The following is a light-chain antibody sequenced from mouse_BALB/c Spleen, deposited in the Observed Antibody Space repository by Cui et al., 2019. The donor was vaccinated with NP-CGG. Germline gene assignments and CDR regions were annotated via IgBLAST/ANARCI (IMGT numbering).Light chain of an antibody. J-gene: IGLJ1*01. V-gene: IGLV1*01. Sequence: QAVVTQESALPTSPGETVTLTCRSSTGAVTTSNYANGVQEKPDHLFTGLIGGTNNRAPGVPARFSGSLTGDKAALTITGAQTEDEAIYFCALWYSNHWVFGGGTKLTVL. CDR3: ALWYSNHWV. CDR2: GTN. CDR1: TGAVTTSNY.